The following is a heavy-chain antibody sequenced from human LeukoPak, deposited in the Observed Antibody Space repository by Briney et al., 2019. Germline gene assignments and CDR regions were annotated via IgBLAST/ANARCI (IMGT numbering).Heavy chain of an antibody. Sequence: GRSLRLSCAASGFTFSSYGMHWVRQAPGKGLEWVAFIRYDGSNKYYADSVKGRFTISRDNSKNTLYLQMNSLRAEDTAVYYCARDDFWSGYPSLKLDYWGQGTLVTVSS. CDR2: IRYDGSNK. CDR1: GFTFSSYG. CDR3: ARDDFWSGYPSLKLDY. J-gene: IGHJ4*02. V-gene: IGHV3-30*02. D-gene: IGHD3-3*01.